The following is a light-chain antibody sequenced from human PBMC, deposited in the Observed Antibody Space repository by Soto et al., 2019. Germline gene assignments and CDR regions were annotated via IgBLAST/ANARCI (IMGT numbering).Light chain of an antibody. CDR2: SSN. J-gene: IGLJ2*01. Sequence: QSVLTQPPSASGTPGQRVTISCSGSSSNIGSNSVNWYQQLPGTAPKLLMYSSNQRPSGVPDRFSGSKSGTSASLAISGLQYEDEDDYYCAAWDDSLNGVVFVGGTKLTVL. V-gene: IGLV1-44*01. CDR3: AAWDDSLNGVV. CDR1: SSNIGSNS.